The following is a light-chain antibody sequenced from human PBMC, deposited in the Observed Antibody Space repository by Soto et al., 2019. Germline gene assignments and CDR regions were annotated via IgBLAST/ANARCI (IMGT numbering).Light chain of an antibody. V-gene: IGKV1-5*01. CDR2: DAS. Sequence: DIQMTQSPSSVSASVGDRVTITCRASQGISSWLAWYQQKPGKAPKLLIYDASSFESGVPSRFSGSGSGTEFTLTISSLQPDDFATYYCQQYHEYWFGQGTKVDIK. CDR3: QQYHEYW. CDR1: QGISSW. J-gene: IGKJ1*01.